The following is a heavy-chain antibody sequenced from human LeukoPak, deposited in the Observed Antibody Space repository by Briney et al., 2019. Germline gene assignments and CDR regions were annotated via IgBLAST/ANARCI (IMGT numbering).Heavy chain of an antibody. V-gene: IGHV1-18*01. D-gene: IGHD3-22*01. J-gene: IGHJ4*02. CDR1: GYTFTSYG. Sequence: ASVKVSCKASGYTFTSYGISWVRRAPGQGLEWMGWISAYNGNTNYAQKLQGRVTMTTDTSTSTAYMELRSLRSDDTAVYYCARGTYYYDSSGYRYWGQGTLVTVSS. CDR3: ARGTYYYDSSGYRY. CDR2: ISAYNGNT.